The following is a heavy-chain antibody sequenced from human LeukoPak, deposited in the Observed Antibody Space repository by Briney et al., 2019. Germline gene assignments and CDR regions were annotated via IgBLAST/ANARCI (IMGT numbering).Heavy chain of an antibody. Sequence: SETLSLICTVSGGSISSYYWSWIRQPPGKGLEWIGYIYYSGSTNYNPSLKSRVTISVDTSKNQFSLKLSSVTAADTAVYYCARVGGGLRPYYYYGMDVWGQGTTVTVSS. CDR2: IYYSGST. D-gene: IGHD3-16*01. CDR3: ARVGGGLRPYYYYGMDV. V-gene: IGHV4-59*01. J-gene: IGHJ6*02. CDR1: GGSISSYY.